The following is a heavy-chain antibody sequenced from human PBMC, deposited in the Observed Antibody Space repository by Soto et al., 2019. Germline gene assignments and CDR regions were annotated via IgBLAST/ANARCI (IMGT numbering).Heavy chain of an antibody. CDR3: VTDFTDSSGPTLGMDV. V-gene: IGHV4-31*03. J-gene: IGHJ6*02. CDR1: GGSISSGGYY. D-gene: IGHD6-19*01. Sequence: SETLSLTCTVSGGSISSGGYYWSWIRQHPGKGLEWIGYIYYSGSTYYNPSLKSRVTISVDTSKSQFSLKLSSVTAADTAVYYCVTDFTDSSGPTLGMDVWGQGSTVPVSS. CDR2: IYYSGST.